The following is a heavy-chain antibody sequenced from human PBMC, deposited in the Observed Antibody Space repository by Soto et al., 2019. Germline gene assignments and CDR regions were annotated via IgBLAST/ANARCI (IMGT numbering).Heavy chain of an antibody. CDR1: GGFMSGYY. CDR3: ARHVGKWGFDY. CDR2: IFYGGST. V-gene: IGHV4-59*08. J-gene: IGHJ4*02. D-gene: IGHD1-26*01. Sequence: QVQLQESGPGLVQPSETLSLTCTVSGGFMSGYYWSWVRQTPEKGLEWIVNIFYGGSTTHNPSLKSRATISVDTFRNQFSLKLTSVTATDTAVYYCARHVGKWGFDYWGQGTLVTVSS.